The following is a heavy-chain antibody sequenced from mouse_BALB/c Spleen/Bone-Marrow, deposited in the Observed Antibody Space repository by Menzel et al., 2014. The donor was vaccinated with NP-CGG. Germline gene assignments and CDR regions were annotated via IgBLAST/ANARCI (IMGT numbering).Heavy chain of an antibody. Sequence: VQLQQSGAELVKPGASVKLSCTASGFNIEDTYMHWVKQRPEQGLEWIGRIDPANGNTKYDPKFQGKATITADTSSNTAYPQLSSLTSEDTAVYYCASYYYGSSTFAYWGQGTLVTVSA. J-gene: IGHJ3*01. V-gene: IGHV14-3*02. CDR3: ASYYYGSSTFAY. D-gene: IGHD1-1*01. CDR1: GFNIEDTY. CDR2: IDPANGNT.